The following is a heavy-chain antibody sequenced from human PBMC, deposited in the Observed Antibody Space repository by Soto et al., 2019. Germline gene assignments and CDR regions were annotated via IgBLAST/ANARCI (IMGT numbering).Heavy chain of an antibody. Sequence: PSETLSLTCTVSGGSISSSTYYWGWIRQPPGKGLEWIGSIYYSGSTYYNPSLKSQVTISVDTSKNQFSLKLSSVTAADTAVYYCARQLRGYYASGGSYPNWFDPWGQGTPVTVSS. CDR3: ARQLRGYYASGGSYPNWFDP. V-gene: IGHV4-39*01. CDR1: GGSISSSTYY. CDR2: IYYSGST. D-gene: IGHD3-22*01. J-gene: IGHJ5*02.